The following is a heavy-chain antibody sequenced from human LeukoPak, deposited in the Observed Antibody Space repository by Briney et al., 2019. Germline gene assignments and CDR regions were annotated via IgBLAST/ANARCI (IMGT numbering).Heavy chain of an antibody. Sequence: GSLRLSCAASGFTFSDYYMSWIRQAPGKGLEWIGEINHSGSTNYNPSLKSRVTISVDTSKNQFSLKLSSVTAADTAVYYCATLAPRPLDYWGRGTLVTVSS. D-gene: IGHD1-1*01. J-gene: IGHJ4*02. V-gene: IGHV4-34*08. CDR3: ATLAPRPLDY. CDR2: INHSGST. CDR1: GFTFSDYY.